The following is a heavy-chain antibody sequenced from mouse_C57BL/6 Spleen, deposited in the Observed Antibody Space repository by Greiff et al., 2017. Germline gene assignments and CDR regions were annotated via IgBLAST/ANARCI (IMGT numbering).Heavy chain of an antibody. CDR3: ARREAYYDYDDYAMDY. CDR1: GYTFTDYN. J-gene: IGHJ4*01. CDR2: INPNNGGT. D-gene: IGHD2-4*01. Sequence: EVQLQQSGPELVKPGASVKMSCKASGYTFTDYNMHWVKQSHGKSLEWIGYINPNNGGTSYNQKFKGKATLTVNKSSSTAYMELRSLTSEDSAVYYCARREAYYDYDDYAMDYWGQGTSVTVSS. V-gene: IGHV1-22*01.